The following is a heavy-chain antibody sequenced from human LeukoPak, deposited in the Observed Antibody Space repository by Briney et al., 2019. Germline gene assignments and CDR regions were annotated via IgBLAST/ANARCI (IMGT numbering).Heavy chain of an antibody. V-gene: IGHV3-11*01. D-gene: IGHD6-13*01. CDR3: ARWLRGIAEEDGMDV. CDR2: ITSSGSTI. Sequence: GSLRLSCAASGFTLSDYYMTWIRQAPGKGLEWVSYITSSGSTIYYADTVKGRFTISRDNAKNSLYLQMNSLGAEDTAVYYCARWLRGIAEEDGMDVWGQGATVTVSS. J-gene: IGHJ6*02. CDR1: GFTLSDYY.